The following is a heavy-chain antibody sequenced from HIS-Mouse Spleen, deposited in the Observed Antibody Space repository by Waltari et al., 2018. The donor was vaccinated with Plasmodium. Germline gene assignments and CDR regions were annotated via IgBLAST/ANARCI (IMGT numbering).Heavy chain of an antibody. D-gene: IGHD6-13*01. CDR3: ARVLGYKAAAGTFVEYFQH. Sequence: VSCKASGYTFTGYYMHWVRQAPGQGLEWMGWINPNRGGTNYAQKFQGRVTITRDTSISPAYMELSRLRSDDTAVYYCARVLGYKAAAGTFVEYFQHWGQGTLVTVSS. CDR2: INPNRGGT. J-gene: IGHJ1*01. CDR1: GYTFTGYY. V-gene: IGHV1-2*02.